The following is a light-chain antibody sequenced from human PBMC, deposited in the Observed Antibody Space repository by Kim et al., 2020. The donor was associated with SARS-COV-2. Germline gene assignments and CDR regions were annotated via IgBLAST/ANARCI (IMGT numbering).Light chain of an antibody. V-gene: IGKV3-20*01. CDR1: QSVTSNY. Sequence: PGARATLSCRASQSVTSNYLAWFQKQPCQAPRLLVCLASRRSTDIPDRFGGSGSETDFTLTISGVQPEDVAVYFCQQYDTLPYTFGPGTKLEI. J-gene: IGKJ2*01. CDR2: LAS. CDR3: QQYDTLPYT.